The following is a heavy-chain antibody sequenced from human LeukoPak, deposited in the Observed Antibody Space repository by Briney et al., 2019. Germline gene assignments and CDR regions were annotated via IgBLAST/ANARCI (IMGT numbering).Heavy chain of an antibody. J-gene: IGHJ4*02. CDR2: IDHIGNT. CDR3: AKVGQWLD. V-gene: IGHV4-34*01. CDR1: SGSFSDYS. D-gene: IGHD6-19*01. Sequence: SETLSLTCAVSSGSFSDYSWARIRQPPGKGLEWIADIDHIGNTKYNPSLKSRVTLSVDTSKRQFSLKMNSVTAADSAIYYCAKVGQWLDWGRGTLVTVSS.